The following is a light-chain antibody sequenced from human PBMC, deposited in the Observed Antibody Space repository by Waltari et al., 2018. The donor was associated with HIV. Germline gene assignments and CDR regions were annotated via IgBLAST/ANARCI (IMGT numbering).Light chain of an antibody. CDR3: SSYTSGTTWV. V-gene: IGLV2-14*01. CDR1: SSDIGGYNY. J-gene: IGLJ3*02. CDR2: EVS. Sequence: QSALTQPASVSGSPGQSITISCTGTSSDIGGYNYVSWHQHPPGRAPKLIIFEVSNWPSGVSNRFSGSKSGNTASLIISGLLAEDDADYYCSSYTSGTTWVFGGGTKLTVL.